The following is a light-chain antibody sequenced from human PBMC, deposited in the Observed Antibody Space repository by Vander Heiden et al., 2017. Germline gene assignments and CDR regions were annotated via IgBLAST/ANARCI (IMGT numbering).Light chain of an antibody. CDR3: QQYYSFPNT. V-gene: IGKV1-5*03. CDR2: TAS. Sequence: DTQMTQSPSTLSASVGDRVTITCRASQSINSWLTWYQQRPGKAPKLLIYTASSRENGVSSRFSGRGYGTEFTLAISSLQPDDFATYYCQQYYSFPNTFGQGTKLEI. CDR1: QSINSW. J-gene: IGKJ2*01.